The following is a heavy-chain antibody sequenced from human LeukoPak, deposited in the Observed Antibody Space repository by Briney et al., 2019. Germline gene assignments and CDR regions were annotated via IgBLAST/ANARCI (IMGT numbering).Heavy chain of an antibody. D-gene: IGHD3-3*01. CDR2: IYTSGST. Sequence: ETSETLPLTCTVSGGSISSYYWSWIRQPAGKGLEWIGRIYTSGSTNYNPSLKSRVTMSVDTSKNQFSLKLSSVTAADTAVYYCARDRGGSGLYYFDYWGQGTLVTVSS. V-gene: IGHV4-4*07. CDR1: GGSISSYY. CDR3: ARDRGGSGLYYFDY. J-gene: IGHJ4*02.